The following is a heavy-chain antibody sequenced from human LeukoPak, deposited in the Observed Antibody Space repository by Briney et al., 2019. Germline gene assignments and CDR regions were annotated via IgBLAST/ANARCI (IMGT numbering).Heavy chain of an antibody. D-gene: IGHD3-10*01. V-gene: IGHV4-59*01. J-gene: IGHJ6*03. CDR3: ARGGVWGVGYYYYMDV. Sequence: SETLSLTCTVSGGSISSYYWSWIRQPPGKGLEWIGYIYYSGSTNYNPSLKSRVTISVDTSKNQFSLKLSSVTAADTAVYYCARGGVWGVGYYYYMDVWGKGTTVTVSS. CDR2: IYYSGST. CDR1: GGSISSYY.